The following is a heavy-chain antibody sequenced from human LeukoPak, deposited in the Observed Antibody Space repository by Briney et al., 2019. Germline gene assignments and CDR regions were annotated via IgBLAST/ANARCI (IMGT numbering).Heavy chain of an antibody. Sequence: GRSLRLSCAASGFTLSSYRMNWVSQAPGKWLEWVSSISSSSSYIYYADSVKGRFSISRDNAKNSLYLQMNSRRAEDTAVYYCARSDTFGWIFDYWGQGTLVAVSS. D-gene: IGHD3-16*01. V-gene: IGHV3-21*01. CDR2: ISSSSSYI. CDR1: GFTLSSYR. J-gene: IGHJ4*02. CDR3: ARSDTFGWIFDY.